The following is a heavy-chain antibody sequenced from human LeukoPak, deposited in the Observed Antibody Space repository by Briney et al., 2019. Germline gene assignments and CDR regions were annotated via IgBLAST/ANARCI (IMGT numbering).Heavy chain of an antibody. D-gene: IGHD3-22*01. CDR3: AREYYYDSSGYHDAFDI. CDR2: INSDGSST. J-gene: IGHJ3*02. Sequence: GGSLRLSCAASGFTFSSYWVHWVRQAPGKGLVWVSRINSDGSSTSYADSVKGRFTISRDDAKNTLYLQMNSLRAEDTAVYYCAREYYYDSSGYHDAFDIWGQGTMVTVSS. V-gene: IGHV3-74*01. CDR1: GFTFSSYW.